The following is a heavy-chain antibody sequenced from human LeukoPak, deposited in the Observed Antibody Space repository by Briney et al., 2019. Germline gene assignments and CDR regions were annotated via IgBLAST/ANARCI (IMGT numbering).Heavy chain of an antibody. Sequence: GESLKISCKGSGYSFTSYWIGWVRQMPGKGLEWMGIIYPGDSDTRYSPSFQYQVTISADPSISTVYLQWSSLKASDTAMYYCARVVSYYFDYWGQGTLVTVSS. CDR1: GYSFTSYW. J-gene: IGHJ4*02. CDR3: ARVVSYYFDY. CDR2: IYPGDSDT. V-gene: IGHV5-51*01. D-gene: IGHD3-22*01.